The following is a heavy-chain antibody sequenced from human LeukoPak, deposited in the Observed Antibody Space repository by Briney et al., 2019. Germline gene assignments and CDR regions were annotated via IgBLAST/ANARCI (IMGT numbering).Heavy chain of an antibody. J-gene: IGHJ4*02. Sequence: GGSLTLSCAASGFTFSNYEMNWVRQAPGKGLEWVSYISSSSGNTIYYADSVKGRFTISRDNAKNSLYLQMNSLRTEDTAVYYCARDSSGWYYFDYWGQGTLVTVSS. CDR3: ARDSSGWYYFDY. CDR1: GFTFSNYE. CDR2: ISSSSGNTI. D-gene: IGHD6-19*01. V-gene: IGHV3-48*03.